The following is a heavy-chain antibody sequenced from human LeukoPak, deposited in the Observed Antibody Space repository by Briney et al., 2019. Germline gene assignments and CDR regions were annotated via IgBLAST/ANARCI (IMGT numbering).Heavy chain of an antibody. Sequence: GGSLGLSCAASGFTFSSYSMNWVRQAPGKGLEWVSSISSSSYIYYADSVKGRFTISRDNAKNSLYLQMNSLRAEDTAVYYCARGMVAANYYFDYWGQGTLVTVSS. D-gene: IGHD2-15*01. V-gene: IGHV3-21*01. CDR1: GFTFSSYS. CDR3: ARGMVAANYYFDY. J-gene: IGHJ4*02. CDR2: ISSSSYI.